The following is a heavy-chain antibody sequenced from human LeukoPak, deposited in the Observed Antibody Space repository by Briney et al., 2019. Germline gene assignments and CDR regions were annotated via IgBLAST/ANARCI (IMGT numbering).Heavy chain of an antibody. CDR2: IYYSGST. CDR1: GGSISSSSYY. Sequence: SETLSLTCTVSGGSISSSSYYWGWIRQPPGKGLEWIGSIYYSGSTYYNPSLKSRVTISVDKSKNQFSLKLSSVTAADTAVYYCASSQQLVRTFDYWGQGTLVTVSS. V-gene: IGHV4-39*07. J-gene: IGHJ4*02. D-gene: IGHD6-13*01. CDR3: ASSQQLVRTFDY.